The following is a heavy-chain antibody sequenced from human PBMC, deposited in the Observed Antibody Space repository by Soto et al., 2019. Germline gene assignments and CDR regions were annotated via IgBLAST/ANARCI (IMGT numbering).Heavy chain of an antibody. CDR2: IIPIFGTA. Sequence: QVQLVQSGAGVKKPGSSVKVSCKASGGTFSRNTISWVRQAPGQGLEWMGGIIPIFGTANYAQKFQGRVTITADESTSTAYMELSRLRSEDTAVYYCARQFHYDSSGYYYAYWGQGTLVTVSS. V-gene: IGHV1-69*01. D-gene: IGHD3-22*01. CDR1: GGTFSRNT. J-gene: IGHJ4*02. CDR3: ARQFHYDSSGYYYAY.